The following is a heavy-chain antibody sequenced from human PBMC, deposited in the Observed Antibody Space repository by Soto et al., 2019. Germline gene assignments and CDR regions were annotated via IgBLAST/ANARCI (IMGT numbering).Heavy chain of an antibody. CDR1: GFTFSSYA. V-gene: IGHV3-23*01. CDR3: XXXXXXXXXVPGSY. CDR2: ISGSGAST. J-gene: IGHJ4*02. Sequence: EVQLLESGGGLVEPGGSLRLSCAASGFTFSSYAMIWVRQAPGKGLEWVSCISGSGASTYYADSVERRFTISRDNSKXXXXXXXXXXXXXXXXXXXXXXXXXXXXXVPGSYWGLGTLVTVSS. D-gene: IGHD6-19*01.